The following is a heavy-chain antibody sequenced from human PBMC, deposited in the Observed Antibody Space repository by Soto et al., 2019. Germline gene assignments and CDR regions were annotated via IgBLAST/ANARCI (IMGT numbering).Heavy chain of an antibody. V-gene: IGHV3-20*04. CDR1: GFTFDDYG. D-gene: IGHD6-13*01. CDR3: ARDGRDSSGYSSSWYYFDY. CDR2: INWNGGST. J-gene: IGHJ4*02. Sequence: GGSLRLSCAASGFTFDDYGMSWVRQAPGKGLEWVSGINWNGGSTGYADSVKGRFTISRDNAKNSLYLQMNSLRAEDTALYYCARDGRDSSGYSSSWYYFDYWGQGTLVTVSS.